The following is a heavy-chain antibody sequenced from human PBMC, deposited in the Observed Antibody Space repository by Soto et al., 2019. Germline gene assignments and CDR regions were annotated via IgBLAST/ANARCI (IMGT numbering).Heavy chain of an antibody. D-gene: IGHD3-10*01. V-gene: IGHV3-64*07. J-gene: IGHJ4*02. CDR3: AVGGEEWFGEFWH. CDR2: ITRDGGST. Sequence: EVQLVESGGGLVQPGGSLRLSCAASGFTFSNSAMHWVRQPPGEGLEYVASITRDGGSTQYADSVRARFSISRDNSKNTLYLQMGSLRVEDMAVYYCAVGGEEWFGEFWHWGQGTPVTVSS. CDR1: GFTFSNSA.